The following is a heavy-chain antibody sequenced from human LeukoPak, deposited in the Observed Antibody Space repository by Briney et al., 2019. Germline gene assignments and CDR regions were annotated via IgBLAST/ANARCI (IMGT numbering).Heavy chain of an antibody. CDR2: ISAYNGNT. CDR1: GFTFTSYG. Sequence: PGGSLRLSCAASGFTFTSYGISWVRQAPGQGLEWMGWISAYNGNTNYAQKLQGRVTMTTDTSTSTAYMELRSLRSDDTAVYYCARDAREYYYDSSGYYAFDIWGQGTMVTVSS. CDR3: ARDAREYYYDSSGYYAFDI. V-gene: IGHV1-18*01. D-gene: IGHD3-22*01. J-gene: IGHJ3*02.